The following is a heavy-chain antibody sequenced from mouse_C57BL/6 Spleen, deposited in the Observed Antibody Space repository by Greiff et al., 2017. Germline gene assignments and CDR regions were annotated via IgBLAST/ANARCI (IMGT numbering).Heavy chain of an antibody. V-gene: IGHV1-4*01. CDR1: GYTFTSYT. CDR3: ARWLDDEAY. J-gene: IGHJ3*01. Sequence: VKLMESGAELARPGASVKMSCKASGYTFTSYTMHWVKQRPGQGLEWIGYINPSSGYTKYNQKFKDKATLTADKSSSTAYMQLSSLTSEDSAVYYCARWLDDEAYWGQGTLVTVSA. CDR2: INPSSGYT. D-gene: IGHD2-3*01.